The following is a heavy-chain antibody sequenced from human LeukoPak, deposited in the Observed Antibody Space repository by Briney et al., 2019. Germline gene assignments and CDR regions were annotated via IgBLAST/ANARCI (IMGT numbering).Heavy chain of an antibody. J-gene: IGHJ4*02. Sequence: PGGFLRLSCAASGFTFSSYSMNWVRQAPGKGLEWVSYISSSSSTIYYADSVKGRFTISRDNAKNSLYLQMNSLRAEDTAVYYCARARGSYLGYFDYWGQGALVTVSS. V-gene: IGHV3-48*01. CDR1: GFTFSSYS. D-gene: IGHD1-26*01. CDR2: ISSSSSTI. CDR3: ARARGSYLGYFDY.